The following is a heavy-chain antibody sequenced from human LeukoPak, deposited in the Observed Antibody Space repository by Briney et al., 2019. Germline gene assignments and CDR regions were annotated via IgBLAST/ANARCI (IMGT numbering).Heavy chain of an antibody. CDR3: ARGTYDILTGYYTFHYYYYMDV. J-gene: IGHJ6*03. V-gene: IGHV4-59*01. D-gene: IGHD3-9*01. Sequence: SETLSLTCTVSGGSISSYYWSWIRQPAGKGLEWIGYIYYSGSTNYNPSLKSRVTISVDTSKNQFSLKLSSVTAADTAVYYCARGTYDILTGYYTFHYYYYMDVWGKGTTVTISS. CDR2: IYYSGST. CDR1: GGSISSYY.